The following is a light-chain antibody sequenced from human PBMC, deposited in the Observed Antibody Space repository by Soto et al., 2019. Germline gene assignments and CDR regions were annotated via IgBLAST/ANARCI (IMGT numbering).Light chain of an antibody. CDR3: LQDYYFPYA. CDR2: AAS. J-gene: IGKJ2*01. Sequence: AIQMTQSPSSLSASVGDRVSITCRASQDIGNDLAWYQQRPGKAPKFLIYAASSLQSGVSSRFSGSVSGTHFTLSISGLQPEDFATYYGLQDYYFPYAFGQGTKLEIK. V-gene: IGKV1-6*01. CDR1: QDIGND.